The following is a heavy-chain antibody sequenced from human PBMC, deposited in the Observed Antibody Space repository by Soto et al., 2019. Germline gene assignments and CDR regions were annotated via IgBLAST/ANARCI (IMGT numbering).Heavy chain of an antibody. V-gene: IGHV4-59*01. Sequence: QVQLQESGPGLVKPSETLSLTCTVSAGSITNYYWNWIRQPPEKGLEWIGFIHHTGSSMSNPSLRSRITMSVDTTEGQISLNLRAVTAADTAVYYCAKWNEMTRSFDDWGQGILVTVSS. J-gene: IGHJ4*02. CDR1: AGSITNYY. D-gene: IGHD1-1*01. CDR2: IHHTGSS. CDR3: AKWNEMTRSFDD.